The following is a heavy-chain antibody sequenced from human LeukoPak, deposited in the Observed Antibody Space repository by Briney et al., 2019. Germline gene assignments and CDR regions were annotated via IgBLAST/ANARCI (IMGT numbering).Heavy chain of an antibody. CDR3: ARRYYDILTGYPQSYYFDY. CDR2: IYTSGST. J-gene: IGHJ4*02. V-gene: IGHV4-4*07. Sequence: PSETLSLTCTVSGGSISSYYWSWIRQPAGKGLEWIGRIYTSGSTNYNPSLKSRVTMSVDTSKNQFSLKLSSVTAADTAVYYCARRYYDILTGYPQSYYFDYWGQGTLVTVSS. CDR1: GGSISSYY. D-gene: IGHD3-9*01.